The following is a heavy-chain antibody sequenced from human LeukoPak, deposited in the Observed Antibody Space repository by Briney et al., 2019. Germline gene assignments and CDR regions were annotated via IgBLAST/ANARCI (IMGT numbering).Heavy chain of an antibody. D-gene: IGHD3-10*01. V-gene: IGHV4-59*01. J-gene: IGHJ5*02. CDR2: IYYSGST. CDR1: GGSISSYY. Sequence: PSETLSLTCTVSGGSISSYYWSWIRQPPGKGLEWIGYIYYSGSTNYNPSLKSRVTISVDTSKNQFSLKLSSVTAADTAVYYCARELVGHYGSGSYYMQGWSDPWGQGTLVTVSS. CDR3: ARELVGHYGSGSYYMQGWSDP.